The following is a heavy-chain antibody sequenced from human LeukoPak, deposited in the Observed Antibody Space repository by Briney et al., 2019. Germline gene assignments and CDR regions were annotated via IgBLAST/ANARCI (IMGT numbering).Heavy chain of an antibody. CDR1: GFTFSTYA. CDR2: LNDVGGDA. CDR3: AKSLDLGYYYYYMDV. Sequence: GGSLRLSCAASGFTFSTYAMAWVRQAPGKGLEWVSSLNDVGGDAYYADSVKGRFTISRDNSKNTLYLQMNSLRAEDTAVYYCAKSLDLGYYYYYMDVWGKGTTVTVSS. V-gene: IGHV3-23*01. D-gene: IGHD2-2*03. J-gene: IGHJ6*03.